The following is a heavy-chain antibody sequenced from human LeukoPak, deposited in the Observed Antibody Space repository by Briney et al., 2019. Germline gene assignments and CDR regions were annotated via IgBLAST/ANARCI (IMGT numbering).Heavy chain of an antibody. CDR3: ATAGSFGSFDY. J-gene: IGHJ4*02. V-gene: IGHV1-69*04. Sequence: ASVKVSCKASGGTFSSYAISWVRQAPGQGLEWMGRIIPILGIANYAQKFQGRVTITADKSTSTAYMELSSLRSEDTAVYYCATAGSFGSFDYWGQGTLVTVSS. D-gene: IGHD3-10*01. CDR2: IIPILGIA. CDR1: GGTFSSYA.